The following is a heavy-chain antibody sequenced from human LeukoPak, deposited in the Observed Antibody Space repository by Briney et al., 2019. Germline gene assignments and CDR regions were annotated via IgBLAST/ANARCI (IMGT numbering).Heavy chain of an antibody. CDR3: ARGCRYYDFWSGYYNWFDP. V-gene: IGHV4-34*01. CDR1: GGSFSGYY. D-gene: IGHD3-3*01. J-gene: IGHJ5*02. CDR2: INHSGST. Sequence: KPSETLSLTCAVYGGSFSGYYWSWIRQPPGKGLEWIGEINHSGSTNYNPSLKSRVTISVDTSKNQFSLKLSSVTAADTAVYYCARGCRYYDFWSGYYNWFDPWGQRTLVTVSS.